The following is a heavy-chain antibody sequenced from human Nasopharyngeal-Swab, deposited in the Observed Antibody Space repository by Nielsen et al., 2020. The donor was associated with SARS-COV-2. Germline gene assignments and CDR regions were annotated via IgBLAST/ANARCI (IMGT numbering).Heavy chain of an antibody. CDR3: ARDSTYYYYYGMDV. CDR2: IKQDGSEK. V-gene: IGHV3-7*03. J-gene: IGHJ6*02. Sequence: VRRAPGKGLEWVANIKQDGSEKYYVDSVKGRFTISRDNAKNSLYLQMNSLRAEDTAVYYCARDSTYYYYYGMDVWGQGTTVTVSS.